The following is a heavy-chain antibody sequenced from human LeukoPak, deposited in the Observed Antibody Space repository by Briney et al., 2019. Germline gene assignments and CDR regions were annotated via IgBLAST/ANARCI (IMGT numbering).Heavy chain of an antibody. D-gene: IGHD3-10*01. CDR2: IYYSGNT. J-gene: IGHJ5*02. CDR3: ARGPTMVRGVRTKWFDP. V-gene: IGHV4-59*01. CDR1: GGSISSYY. Sequence: SETLSLTCTVSGGSISSYYWSWFRQPPGKGLEWIGYIYYSGNTNYNPSLKSRVTISVDTSKNQFSLKLSSVIAADTAVYYCARGPTMVRGVRTKWFDPWGQGTLVTVSS.